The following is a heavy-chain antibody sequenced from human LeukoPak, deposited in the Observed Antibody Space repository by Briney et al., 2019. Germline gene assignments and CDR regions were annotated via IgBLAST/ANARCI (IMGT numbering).Heavy chain of an antibody. CDR3: AKHRRSTLVTAYFDS. CDR2: IGGSGTNT. Sequence: PGGSLRLSCAASGFTFSSYAMSWVRQAPGKGLEWVSGIGGSGTNTYYADSVEGRFTVSRDNSKNTVNLQMKSLRDEDTAIYYCAKHRRSTLVTAYFDSWGQGTLVTVSS. V-gene: IGHV3-23*01. J-gene: IGHJ4*02. D-gene: IGHD2-21*02. CDR1: GFTFSSYA.